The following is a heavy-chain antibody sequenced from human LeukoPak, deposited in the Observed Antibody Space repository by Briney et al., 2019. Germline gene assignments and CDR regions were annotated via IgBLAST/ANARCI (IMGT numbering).Heavy chain of an antibody. J-gene: IGHJ5*02. Sequence: PSETLSLTCAVYGGSFSGYYWSWIRQPPGKGLEWIGEINHSGSTNYNPSLKSRVTISVDTSKNQFSLKLSSVTAADTAVYYCARGGFGGLRTWFDPWGQGTLVTVSS. CDR3: ARGGFGGLRTWFDP. V-gene: IGHV4-34*01. D-gene: IGHD3-10*01. CDR1: GGSFSGYY. CDR2: INHSGST.